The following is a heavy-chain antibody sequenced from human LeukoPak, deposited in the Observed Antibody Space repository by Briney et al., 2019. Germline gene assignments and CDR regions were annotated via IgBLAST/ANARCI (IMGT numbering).Heavy chain of an antibody. Sequence: PSETLSLTCTVSGGSLSSYYWSWIRQPPGKGLEWIGEINHSGSTNYNPSLKSRVTISLDTSKNQFSLKLSSVTAADTAVYYCARRFVLLWFGELLGYYYYGMDVWGQGTTVTVSS. V-gene: IGHV4-34*01. CDR1: GGSLSSYY. D-gene: IGHD3-10*01. CDR3: ARRFVLLWFGELLGYYYYGMDV. CDR2: INHSGST. J-gene: IGHJ6*02.